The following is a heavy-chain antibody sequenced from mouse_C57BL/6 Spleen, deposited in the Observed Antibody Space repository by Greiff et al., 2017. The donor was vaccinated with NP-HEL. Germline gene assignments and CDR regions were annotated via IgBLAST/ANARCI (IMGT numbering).Heavy chain of an antibody. D-gene: IGHD1-1*01. CDR3: ARSDSSTTVGATGGAY. CDR1: VSPFPRSW. Sequence: VQLQQPGAELVIPFSSFSLSFISSVSPFPRSWMPWVTPRPGQGLEWLGEFDPSSLSPNYNQKCKGKSTSTVDKSSSTAYMQLSSLTSEDSAGYYCARSDSSTTVGATGGAYWGQGTRGTGSA. J-gene: IGHJ3*01. CDR2: FDPSSLSP. V-gene: IGHV1-69*01.